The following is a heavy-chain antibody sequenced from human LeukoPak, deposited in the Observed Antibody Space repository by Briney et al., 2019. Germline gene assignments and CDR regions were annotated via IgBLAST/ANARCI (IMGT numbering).Heavy chain of an antibody. D-gene: IGHD2-2*01. CDR2: IYYSGST. V-gene: IGHV4-34*09. CDR1: GGSFSGYY. CDR3: ARVFLSIDY. Sequence: PSETLSLTCAVYGGSFSGYYWSWIRQPPGKGLEWIGYIYYSGSTYYNPSLKSRVTISVDTSKNQFSLKLSSVTAADTAVYYCARVFLSIDYWGQGTLVTVSP. J-gene: IGHJ4*02.